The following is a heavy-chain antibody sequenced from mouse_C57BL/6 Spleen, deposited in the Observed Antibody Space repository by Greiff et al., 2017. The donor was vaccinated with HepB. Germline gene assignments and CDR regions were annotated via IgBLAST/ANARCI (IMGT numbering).Heavy chain of an antibody. CDR3: ARYNYGRSYDWYFDV. CDR2: IYPGGGYT. Sequence: QVQLQQSGAELVRPGPSVKMSCKASGYTFTNYWIGWAKQRPGHGLEWIGDIYPGGGYTNYNEKFKGKATLTADKSSSTAYMQFSSLTSEDSAIYYCARYNYGRSYDWYFDVWGTGTTVTVSS. D-gene: IGHD1-1*01. V-gene: IGHV1-63*01. CDR1: GYTFTNYW. J-gene: IGHJ1*03.